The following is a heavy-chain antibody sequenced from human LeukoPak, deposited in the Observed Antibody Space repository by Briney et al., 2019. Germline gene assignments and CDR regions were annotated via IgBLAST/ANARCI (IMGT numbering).Heavy chain of an antibody. CDR1: GFTFRSYG. J-gene: IGHJ4*02. D-gene: IGHD4-17*01. Sequence: TGGSLRLSCAASGFTFRSYGMSWVRQAPEKGLEWVPTVVSSGVSTHYAESVEGRFTISRDNSKSTLYLQMNSLRAEDTAVYYCVKRRNSDFGDFEYWGQGTLVTVSS. V-gene: IGHV3-23*01. CDR3: VKRRNSDFGDFEY. CDR2: VVSSGVST.